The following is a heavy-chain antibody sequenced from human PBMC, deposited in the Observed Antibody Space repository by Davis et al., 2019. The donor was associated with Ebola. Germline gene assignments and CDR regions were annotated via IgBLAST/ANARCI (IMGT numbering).Heavy chain of an antibody. CDR3: AGELGY. V-gene: IGHV5-51*01. J-gene: IGHJ4*02. Sequence: KVSCKGSGYSFTNYWIAWVRQMPGKGLEWMGIIYPGDSDIKYSPSFQGQVTISADKSINTAYLQWSSLRASDTAIYYCAGELGYWGQGTLVTVSS. D-gene: IGHD1-26*01. CDR1: GYSFTNYW. CDR2: IYPGDSDI.